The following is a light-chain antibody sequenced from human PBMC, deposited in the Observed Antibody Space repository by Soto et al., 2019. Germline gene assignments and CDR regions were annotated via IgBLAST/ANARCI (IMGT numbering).Light chain of an antibody. CDR2: GAS. Sequence: EIVLTQSPGTLSLSPGEIATLSCRSSQSVSSSYLAWYQQKPGQAPRLLIYGASSRATGIPDRFSGSGSGTDFTLTISRLEPEDCEVYYCQQYGSSSWMFGQGTKVEIK. J-gene: IGKJ1*01. CDR1: QSVSSSY. V-gene: IGKV3-20*01. CDR3: QQYGSSSWM.